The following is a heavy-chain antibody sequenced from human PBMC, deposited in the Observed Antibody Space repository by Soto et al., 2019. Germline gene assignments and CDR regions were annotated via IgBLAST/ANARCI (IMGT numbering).Heavy chain of an antibody. V-gene: IGHV4-4*02. CDR1: GGSISSANW. D-gene: IGHD1-26*01. Sequence: SETLSLTCAVSGGSISSANWWNWVRQPPGRGLEWIGEIFHSGSTNYNPSLKSRVTISVDKSKNQFSLMLRSVTAADTAIYYCVRDPRSWNNWFDPWGQGTLVTVSS. J-gene: IGHJ5*02. CDR2: IFHSGST. CDR3: VRDPRSWNNWFDP.